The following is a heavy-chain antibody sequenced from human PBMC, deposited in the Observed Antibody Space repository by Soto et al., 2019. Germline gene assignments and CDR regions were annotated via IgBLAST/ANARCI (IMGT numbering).Heavy chain of an antibody. CDR3: AGLDYDYVWGSYRYTAEIDY. J-gene: IGHJ4*02. V-gene: IGHV1-69*01. CDR2: IIPIFGTA. CDR1: GGTFSSYA. D-gene: IGHD3-16*02. Sequence: QVQLVQSGAEVKKPGSSVKVSCKASGGTFSSYAISWVRQAPGQGLEWMGGIIPIFGTANYAQKFQGRVTITADESTSTAYMELSSLRSEDTAVYYCAGLDYDYVWGSYRYTAEIDYWGQGTLVTVSS.